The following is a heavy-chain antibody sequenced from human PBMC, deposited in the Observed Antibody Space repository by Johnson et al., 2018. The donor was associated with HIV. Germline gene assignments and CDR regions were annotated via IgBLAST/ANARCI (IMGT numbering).Heavy chain of an antibody. D-gene: IGHD3-22*01. Sequence: VQVVESGGGVVQPGRSLRLSCAASGFTFSSYAMHWVRQAPGKGLEWVSYISSSGSTIYYADSVKGRFTISRDNSKNTLYLQMNSLRAEDTAVYYCARDRNYYDSSGYDAFDIWGQGTMVTVSS. V-gene: IGHV3-48*01. J-gene: IGHJ3*02. CDR2: ISSSGSTI. CDR1: GFTFSSYA. CDR3: ARDRNYYDSSGYDAFDI.